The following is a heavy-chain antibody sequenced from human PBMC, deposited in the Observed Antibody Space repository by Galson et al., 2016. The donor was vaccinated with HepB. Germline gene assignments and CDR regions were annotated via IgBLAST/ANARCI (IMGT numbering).Heavy chain of an antibody. J-gene: IGHJ4*02. CDR2: IYKTGST. D-gene: IGHD1-14*01. CDR3: ARGVTGTPYFDF. CDR1: GGSISSYF. V-gene: IGHV4-59*01. Sequence: LSLTCNVSGGSISSYFWSWIRQTPGKELEWIGYIYKTGSTNYSPSLKSRVTISVDTSRNQFSLKVRSVTAADTAVYYCARGVTGTPYFDFWGQGALVTVSS.